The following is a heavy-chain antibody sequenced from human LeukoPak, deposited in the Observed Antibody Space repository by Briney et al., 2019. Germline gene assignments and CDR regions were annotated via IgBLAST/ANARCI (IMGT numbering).Heavy chain of an antibody. CDR3: AKDQIRAAAGWGDIYYYYGMDV. D-gene: IGHD6-13*01. CDR2: ISYDGSNK. CDR1: GFTFSSYG. V-gene: IGHV3-30*18. Sequence: PGGSLRLSCAASGFTFSSYGMHWVRQAPGKGLEWVAVISYDGSNKYYADSVKGRFTISRDNSKNTLYLQMNSLRAEDTAVYYCAKDQIRAAAGWGDIYYYYGMDVWGQGTTVTVSS. J-gene: IGHJ6*02.